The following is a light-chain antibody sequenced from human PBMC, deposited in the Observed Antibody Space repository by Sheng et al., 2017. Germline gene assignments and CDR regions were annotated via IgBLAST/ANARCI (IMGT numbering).Light chain of an antibody. CDR2: EDT. CDR3: QSYDNINRGWV. J-gene: IGLJ3*02. V-gene: IGLV6-57*01. Sequence: NFMLTQPHSVSESPGKTASISCTRSSGSIASNYVQWYQQRPGSSPTTVIYEDTQRPSGVPARFSGSIDSSSNSASLTISGLQTEDEAHYYCQSYDNINRGWVFGGGTKLTVL. CDR1: SGSIASNY.